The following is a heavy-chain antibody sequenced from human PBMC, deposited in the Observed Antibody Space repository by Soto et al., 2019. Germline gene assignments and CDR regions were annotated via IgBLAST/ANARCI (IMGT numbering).Heavy chain of an antibody. CDR2: INHRGST. J-gene: IGHJ5*02. CDR3: AKRGRYFDWARPVGYWFDP. CDR1: GGSVSGYY. Sequence: QVQLQQWGAGLLKPSETLSLSCVVYGGSVSGYYWRWIRQPPGQGLEWIGEINHRGSTNCNPSLKSRITMSMDASNNRFSLKLNSVTAADMAVYYCAKRGRYFDWARPVGYWFDPWGQGTLVTGSS. D-gene: IGHD3-9*01. V-gene: IGHV4-34*01.